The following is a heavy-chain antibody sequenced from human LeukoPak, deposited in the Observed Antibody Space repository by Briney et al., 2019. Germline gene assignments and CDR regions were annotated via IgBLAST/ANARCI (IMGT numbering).Heavy chain of an antibody. CDR3: ATGGQRGIFGF. Sequence: GGSLRLSCAASGFSFTSYSMNWVRQAPGKGLEWISYISSSSSTIYYADSVKGRFTISRDNAGSSLFLQMNSLRAEDTAVYYCATGGQRGIFGFWGQGTLVTVSS. D-gene: IGHD6-25*01. CDR1: GFSFTSYS. CDR2: ISSSSSTI. J-gene: IGHJ4*02. V-gene: IGHV3-48*04.